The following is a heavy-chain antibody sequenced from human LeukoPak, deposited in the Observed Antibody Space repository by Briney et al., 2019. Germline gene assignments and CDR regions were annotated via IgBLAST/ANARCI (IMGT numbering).Heavy chain of an antibody. CDR3: ARVSDGRVVVPAEPSLGPFDY. CDR1: GGTLSSYA. V-gene: IGHV1-69*13. Sequence: GASVKVSCTASGGTLSSYAISWVRQAPGQGLEWMGGLISIFGTANYAQKFQGRVTINADESTSTAYMKMSSLRSEDTAVYYCARVSDGRVVVPAEPSLGPFDYWGQGTLATVSS. J-gene: IGHJ4*02. D-gene: IGHD2-2*01. CDR2: LISIFGTA.